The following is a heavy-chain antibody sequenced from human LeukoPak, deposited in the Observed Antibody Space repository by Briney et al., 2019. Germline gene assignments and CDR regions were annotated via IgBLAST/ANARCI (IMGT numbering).Heavy chain of an antibody. J-gene: IGHJ3*02. V-gene: IGHV4-39*07. D-gene: IGHD3-10*01. CDR2: IFYSGST. CDR3: AKSNGYGLVDI. Sequence: PSETLSLTCTVSGGSISNFYWGWIRQPPGKGLEWIGNIFYSGSTYYSPSLRSRVTISLDTSRNQFSLKLNSVTAADTAVYYCAKSNGYGLVDIWGQGTMVTVFS. CDR1: GGSISNFY.